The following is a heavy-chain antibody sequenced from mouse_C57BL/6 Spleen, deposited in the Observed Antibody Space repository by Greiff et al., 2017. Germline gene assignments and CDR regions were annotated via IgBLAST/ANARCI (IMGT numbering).Heavy chain of an antibody. Sequence: QLQESGPELVKPGASVKISCKASGYSFTDYNLNWVKQSNGKSLEWIGVINPNYGTTSYNQKFKGKATLTVDQSSSTAYMQLNSLTSEDSAVYYGASYYYGSSYAMDYWGKGTSVTVSS. CDR3: ASYYYGSSYAMDY. D-gene: IGHD1-1*01. V-gene: IGHV1-39*01. CDR2: INPNYGTT. J-gene: IGHJ4*01. CDR1: GYSFTDYN.